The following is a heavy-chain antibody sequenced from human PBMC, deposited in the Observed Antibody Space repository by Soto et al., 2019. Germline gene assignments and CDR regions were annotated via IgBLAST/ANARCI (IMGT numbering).Heavy chain of an antibody. D-gene: IGHD1-1*01. CDR2: MSGRSGDP. V-gene: IGHV1-18*01. J-gene: IGHJ6*02. Sequence: QVQLVQSGGEVKKPGASVRVSCQASGYPFNKFGIHWVRQAPGQGLEWLGRMSGRSGDPNCAPNVRDRITLATDTSNNTAYMELRSLRSDDTAVYYCAREGGHGAGKPHYGLDVWGQGTTVTVSS. CDR3: AREGGHGAGKPHYGLDV. CDR1: GYPFNKFG.